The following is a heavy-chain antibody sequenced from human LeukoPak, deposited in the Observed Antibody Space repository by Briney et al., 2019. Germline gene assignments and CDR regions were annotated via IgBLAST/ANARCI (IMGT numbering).Heavy chain of an antibody. Sequence: GGSLRLSCAASGFMFSSYWMSWVRQAPGKGLEWVSAISGSGGSTYYADSVKGRFTISRDNSKNTLYLQMNSLRAEDTAVYYCANLALWFGGGTDAFDIWGQGTMVTVSS. CDR3: ANLALWFGGGTDAFDI. J-gene: IGHJ3*02. D-gene: IGHD3-10*01. V-gene: IGHV3-23*01. CDR2: ISGSGGST. CDR1: GFMFSSYW.